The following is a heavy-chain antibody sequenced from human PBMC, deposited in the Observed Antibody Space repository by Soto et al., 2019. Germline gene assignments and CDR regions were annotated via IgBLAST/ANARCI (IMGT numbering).Heavy chain of an antibody. J-gene: IGHJ4*02. D-gene: IGHD5-12*01. Sequence: GESLKISCAASGFTVSSNYMSWVRQAPGKGLEWVSVIYSGGSTYYADSVKGRFTISRDNSKNTLYLQMNSLRAEDTAVYYCARLDGYNPDYWGQGTLVTVSS. CDR2: IYSGGST. V-gene: IGHV3-53*01. CDR3: ARLDGYNPDY. CDR1: GFTVSSNY.